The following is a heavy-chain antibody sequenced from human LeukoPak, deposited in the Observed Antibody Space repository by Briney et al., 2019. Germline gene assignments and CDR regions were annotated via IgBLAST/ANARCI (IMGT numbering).Heavy chain of an antibody. CDR2: IDTSGSS. CDR1: GGSISSGSYY. D-gene: IGHD2-2*01. CDR3: ASGHCSSTSCLDY. Sequence: SQTLSLTCTVSGGSISSGSYYWSWIRQPAGKGLEWIGRIDTSGSSNYNPSLKSRVTMSVDTSKNQCSLRLSSVTAAETAVYYCASGHCSSTSCLDYWGQGTLVTVSS. V-gene: IGHV4-61*02. J-gene: IGHJ4*02.